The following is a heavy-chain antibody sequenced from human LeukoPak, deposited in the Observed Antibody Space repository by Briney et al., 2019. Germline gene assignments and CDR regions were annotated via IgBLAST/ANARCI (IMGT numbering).Heavy chain of an antibody. Sequence: GGSLRLSCVASGFTFSSLAMNWVRQAPGRGLEWVSSISSNSTYIQYADSVKGRFTISRDNARNSLYLQMNNPRAEDTAVYYCASLPWLVRWIYYWGQGTLVTVSS. CDR2: ISSNSTYI. CDR1: GFTFSSLA. D-gene: IGHD6-19*01. V-gene: IGHV3-21*01. CDR3: ASLPWLVRWIYY. J-gene: IGHJ4*02.